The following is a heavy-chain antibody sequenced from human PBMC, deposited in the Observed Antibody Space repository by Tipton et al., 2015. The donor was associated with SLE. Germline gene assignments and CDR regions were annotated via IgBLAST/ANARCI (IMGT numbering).Heavy chain of an antibody. D-gene: IGHD5-12*01. J-gene: IGHJ4*02. Sequence: TLSLTCTVSGGSVSSGSYYWAWIRQPPGKGPEWIGTIHYSGSTYYYPSLKSRITISVDTSKNQFSLEVRSVTAADTAVYYCARWVSGYADYWGQGTLVTVSS. V-gene: IGHV4-39*07. CDR1: GGSVSSGSYY. CDR2: IHYSGST. CDR3: ARWVSGYADY.